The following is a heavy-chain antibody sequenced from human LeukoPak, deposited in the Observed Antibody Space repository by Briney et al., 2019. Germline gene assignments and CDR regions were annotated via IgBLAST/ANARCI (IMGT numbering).Heavy chain of an antibody. Sequence: SETLSLTCTVSGGSISSYYWSWIRQPPGKGLEWIGYIYYSGSTNYNPSLKSRVTISVDTSKNQFSLKLNSVTAADTAVYYCAREDISYFDYWGQGTLVTVSS. CDR2: IYYSGST. CDR1: GGSISSYY. J-gene: IGHJ4*02. V-gene: IGHV4-59*01. CDR3: AREDISYFDY.